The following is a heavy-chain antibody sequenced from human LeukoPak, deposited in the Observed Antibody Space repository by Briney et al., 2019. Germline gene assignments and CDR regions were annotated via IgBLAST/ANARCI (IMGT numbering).Heavy chain of an antibody. CDR3: ARHDRIQLWLLLDY. V-gene: IGHV3-30*04. D-gene: IGHD5-18*01. Sequence: PGGSLRLSCAASGFTFSSYAMHWVRQAPGKGLEWVAVISYDGSNKYYADSVKGRFTISRDNSKNTLYLQMSSLRAEDTAVYYCARHDRIQLWLLLDYWGQGTLVTVSS. CDR1: GFTFSSYA. J-gene: IGHJ4*02. CDR2: ISYDGSNK.